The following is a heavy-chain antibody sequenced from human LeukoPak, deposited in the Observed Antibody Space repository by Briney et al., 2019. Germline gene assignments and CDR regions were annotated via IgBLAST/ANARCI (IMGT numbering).Heavy chain of an antibody. J-gene: IGHJ5*01. CDR2: INWNGGST. D-gene: IGHD4-11*01. CDR1: GFTFDDYG. Sequence: GGSLRLSCAASGFTFDDYGMSWVRQAPGKGLEWVSGINWNGGSTGYADSVKGRFTISRDNAKNSLYLQMNSLRAEDTAVYYCARSVPSLDYLFDSWGHGTLVTVSS. V-gene: IGHV3-20*04. CDR3: ARSVPSLDYLFDS.